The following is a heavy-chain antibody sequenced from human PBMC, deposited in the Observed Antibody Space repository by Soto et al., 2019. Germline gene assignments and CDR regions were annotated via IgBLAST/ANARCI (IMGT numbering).Heavy chain of an antibody. D-gene: IGHD3-22*01. V-gene: IGHV3-74*01. CDR2: INTDGSDT. CDR3: ARDYDSSGYPRYYFDY. Sequence: GGSLRLSCAASGFTFSSDWMHWVRQAPGKGLVWVSRINTDGSDTSYADSVKGRFTISRDNSKNRLYLQMNSLRAEDTAVYYCARDYDSSGYPRYYFDYWGQGTLVTVSS. J-gene: IGHJ4*02. CDR1: GFTFSSDW.